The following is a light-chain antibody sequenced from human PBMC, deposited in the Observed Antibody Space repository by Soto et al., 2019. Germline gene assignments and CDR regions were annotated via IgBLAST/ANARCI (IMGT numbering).Light chain of an antibody. Sequence: EIVLTQSPDTLSLSPVEGATLSCRASQSVSSSSLAWYQHKRGQAPRLLIYVASSRDNGVPDRFSGGGSGTDFTLNISRLEPEDFAVYSWQQYVSSPFSFGQGTKVEVK. CDR2: VAS. J-gene: IGKJ2*01. CDR1: QSVSSSS. CDR3: QQYVSSPFS. V-gene: IGKV3-20*01.